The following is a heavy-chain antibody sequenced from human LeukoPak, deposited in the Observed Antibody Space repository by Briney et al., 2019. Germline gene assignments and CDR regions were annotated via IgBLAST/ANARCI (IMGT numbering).Heavy chain of an antibody. CDR3: ARGHYGLDV. V-gene: IGHV3-11*01. Sequence: GGSLRLSCAASGFTFSDYYMSWIRQAPGKGLEWVSYISGSSSDYYYADSVKGRSTISRDNAQNSLYLQMNSLRAEDTAVYYCARGHYGLDVWGQGTTVTVSS. CDR1: GFTFSDYY. J-gene: IGHJ6*02. CDR2: ISGSSSDY.